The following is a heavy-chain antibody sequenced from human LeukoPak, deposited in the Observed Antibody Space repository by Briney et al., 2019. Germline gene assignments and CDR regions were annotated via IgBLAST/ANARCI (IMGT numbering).Heavy chain of an antibody. D-gene: IGHD1-1*01. V-gene: IGHV1-46*01. CDR3: ARDSNWAFDS. CDR1: GYRFSSNH. J-gene: IGHJ4*02. CDR2: IKSGGGGT. Sequence: ASVKVSCKASGYRFSSNHMHWVRQAPGQGLEWMGIIKSGGGGTTYAQKFQGRIALTRDTSTTTFYMDLNNLRFEDTAVYYCARDSNWAFDSWGLGTLVTVSS.